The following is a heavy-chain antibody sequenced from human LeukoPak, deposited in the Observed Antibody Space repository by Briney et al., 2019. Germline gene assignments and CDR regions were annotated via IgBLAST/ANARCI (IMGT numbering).Heavy chain of an antibody. D-gene: IGHD2-2*01. V-gene: IGHV4-30-2*01. CDR3: ARGVGYCSSTSCPPFDY. J-gene: IGHJ4*02. CDR1: GGSISSGGYS. CDR2: IYHRGST. Sequence: PSETLSLTCAVSGGSISSGGYSWSWIRQPPGKGLEWIGYIYHRGSTYYNPSLKNRVTISVDRSKNQFSLKLSSVTAADTAVYYCARGVGYCSSTSCPPFDYWGQGTLVTVSS.